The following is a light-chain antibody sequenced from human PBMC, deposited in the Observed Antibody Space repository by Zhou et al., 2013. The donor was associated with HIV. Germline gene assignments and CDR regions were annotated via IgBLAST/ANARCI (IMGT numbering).Light chain of an antibody. V-gene: IGKV3D-7*01. Sequence: EIVLTQSPGTLSLSPGERATLSCRASQSVSSSYLAWYQQKLGKTPRLLIYAASTLQSGVPSRFSGTGSGTDFTLTISCLQSEDFATYYCQQYYDYLWTFGHGTKV. J-gene: IGKJ1*01. CDR3: QQYYDYLWT. CDR1: QSVSSSY. CDR2: AAS.